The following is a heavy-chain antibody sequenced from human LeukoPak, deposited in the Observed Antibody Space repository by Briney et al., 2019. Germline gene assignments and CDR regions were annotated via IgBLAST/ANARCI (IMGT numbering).Heavy chain of an antibody. D-gene: IGHD6-13*01. J-gene: IGHJ1*01. CDR1: GGTFSSYA. V-gene: IGHV1-69*04. CDR2: IIPILGIA. CDR3: ASSIAAAGKLYFQH. Sequence: ASVKVSCKASGGTFSSYAISWVRQAPGQGLEWMGRIIPILGIANYAQKFQGRVTITADKSTSTAYMELSSLRSEDTAVYYCASSIAAAGKLYFQHWGQGTLVTVSS.